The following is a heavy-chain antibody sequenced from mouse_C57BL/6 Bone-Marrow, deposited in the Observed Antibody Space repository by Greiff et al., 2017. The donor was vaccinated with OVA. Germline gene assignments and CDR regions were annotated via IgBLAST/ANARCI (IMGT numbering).Heavy chain of an antibody. D-gene: IGHD2-3*01. CDR1: GYTFTSYW. CDR3: ARPIYDDDDWYFDV. J-gene: IGHJ1*03. Sequence: VQLQQPGAELVRPGSSVKLSCKASGYTFTSYWMHWVKQRPIQGLEWIGNIDPSDSETHYNQKFKDKATLTVDKSSSTAYMQLSSLTSEDSAVYYCARPIYDDDDWYFDVWGTGTTVTVSS. V-gene: IGHV1-52*01. CDR2: IDPSDSET.